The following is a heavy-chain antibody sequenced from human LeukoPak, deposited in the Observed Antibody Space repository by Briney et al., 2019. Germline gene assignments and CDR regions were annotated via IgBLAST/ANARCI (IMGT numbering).Heavy chain of an antibody. Sequence: GASVKVSCKASGYTFTGYYMHWVRQAPGQGLEWMGWINPNSGGTNYAQKFQGWVTMTRDTSSSTAYMELSRLRSDDTAVYYCARGYCTNGVCSTQTNPYYYYGMDVWGQGTTVTVSS. CDR1: GYTFTGYY. CDR3: ARGYCTNGVCSTQTNPYYYYGMDV. D-gene: IGHD2-8*01. CDR2: INPNSGGT. J-gene: IGHJ6*02. V-gene: IGHV1-2*04.